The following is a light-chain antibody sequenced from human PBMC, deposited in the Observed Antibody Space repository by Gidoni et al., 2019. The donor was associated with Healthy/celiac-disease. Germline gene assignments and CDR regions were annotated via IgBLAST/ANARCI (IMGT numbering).Light chain of an antibody. V-gene: IGLV2-14*01. J-gene: IGLJ2*01. CDR2: EVS. CDR3: SSYTSSSTLV. Sequence: QSALTFSASVSVSPGQSITIYCTGTSSDVGCYNYVSWYQQHPGKAPKLMIYEVSNWPSGVSIRFSGSKSGNTASLTISGLQAEYEADYYCSSYTSSSTLVFGGGTKLTVL. CDR1: SSDVGCYNY.